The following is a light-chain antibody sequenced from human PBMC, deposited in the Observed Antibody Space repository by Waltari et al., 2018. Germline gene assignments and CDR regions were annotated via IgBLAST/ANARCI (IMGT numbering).Light chain of an antibody. J-gene: IGKJ2*01. CDR2: GAS. CDR3: QQYNNWPPYI. V-gene: IGKV3-15*01. Sequence: ETVMTQSPTTLSLSPGERATLSCRASQSVSTNLAWYQQRPGQAPRLLIYGASIRATGVPAQFSGRGAGTEFTLTISSLQSEDFAVYYCQQYNNWPPYIFGQGSQLEI. CDR1: QSVSTN.